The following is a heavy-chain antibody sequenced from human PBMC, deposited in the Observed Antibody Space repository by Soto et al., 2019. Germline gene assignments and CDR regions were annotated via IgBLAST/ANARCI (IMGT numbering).Heavy chain of an antibody. CDR3: AKGGDFGVVYSRGSGP. D-gene: IGHD3-3*01. J-gene: IGHJ5*02. CDR2: ITGSGGST. Sequence: EVQLLQSGGGLVQPGGSLRLSCAASEFTFSSYAMSWVRQAPGRGLEWVSGITGSGGSTYHADSVKGRFTISRDNSKNTLYLQMNSLRAEDTAVYYCAKGGDFGVVYSRGSGPWGQGTLVTVSS. V-gene: IGHV3-23*01. CDR1: EFTFSSYA.